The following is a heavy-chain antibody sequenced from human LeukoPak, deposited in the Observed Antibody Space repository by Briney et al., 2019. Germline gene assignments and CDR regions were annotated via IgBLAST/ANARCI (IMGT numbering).Heavy chain of an antibody. CDR3: ARCGSSGWYPDDY. Sequence: GASVNVSCKASGYTFTSYDINWVRQASGQGREGMGWMNPNSGNTGYAQTSQGRVTMNRPTSISTAYMELSSLRSEDTAVYYCARCGSSGWYPDDYWGQGTLVTVPS. V-gene: IGHV1-8*01. J-gene: IGHJ4*02. CDR1: GYTFTSYD. CDR2: MNPNSGNT. D-gene: IGHD6-19*01.